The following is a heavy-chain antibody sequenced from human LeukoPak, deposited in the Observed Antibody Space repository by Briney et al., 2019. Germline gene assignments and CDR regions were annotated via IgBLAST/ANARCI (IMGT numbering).Heavy chain of an antibody. V-gene: IGHV4-34*01. Sequence: SETLSLTCAVYGGSFSGYYWSWTRQPPGKGLEWIGEINHSGSTNYNPSLKSRVTISVDTSKNQFSLKLSSVTAADTAVYYCARVLGDYAHCFDYWGQGTLVTVSS. CDR1: GGSFSGYY. D-gene: IGHD4-17*01. CDR3: ARVLGDYAHCFDY. J-gene: IGHJ4*02. CDR2: INHSGST.